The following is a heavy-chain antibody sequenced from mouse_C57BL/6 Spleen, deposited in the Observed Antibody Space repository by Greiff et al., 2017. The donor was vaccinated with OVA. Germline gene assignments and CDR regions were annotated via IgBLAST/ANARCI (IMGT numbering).Heavy chain of an antibody. J-gene: IGHJ2*01. V-gene: IGHV1-42*01. CDR1: GYSFTGYY. CDR3: ARGAYYSNSYYFDY. D-gene: IGHD2-5*01. Sequence: VQLKQSGPELVKPGASVKISCKASGYSFTGYYMNWVKQSPEKSLEWIGEINPSTGGTTYNQKFKAKATLTVDKSSSTAYMQLKSLTSEDSAVYYCARGAYYSNSYYFDYWGQGTTLTVSS. CDR2: INPSTGGT.